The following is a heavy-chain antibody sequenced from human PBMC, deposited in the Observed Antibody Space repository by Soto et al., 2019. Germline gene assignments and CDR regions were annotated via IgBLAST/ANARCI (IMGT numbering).Heavy chain of an antibody. V-gene: IGHV3-7*05. Sequence: GGSLRLSCAASGFTFSSYWMSWVRQAPGKGLEWAANIKQDGSEKYYVDSVKGRFTISRDNAKNSLYLQMNSLRAEDTAVYYCAKNTPIAAARRKTDVWGQGTTVTVSS. CDR3: AKNTPIAAARRKTDV. CDR1: GFTFSSYW. CDR2: IKQDGSEK. D-gene: IGHD6-13*01. J-gene: IGHJ6*02.